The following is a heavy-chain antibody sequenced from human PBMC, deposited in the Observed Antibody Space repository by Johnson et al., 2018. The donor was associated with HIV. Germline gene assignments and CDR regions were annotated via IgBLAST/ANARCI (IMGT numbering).Heavy chain of an antibody. CDR3: ARAGPRGDAFDI. J-gene: IGHJ3*02. CDR1: GFTYSSYA. D-gene: IGHD3-10*01. V-gene: IGHV3-30*04. Sequence: QVQLVESGGGVVQPGRSLRLSCVVSGFTYSSYAMHWVRQAPGKGLEWVAVISYDGSNKYYADSVKGRFTISRYNSKNTLYLQMKSLRAEDTAVYYCARAGPRGDAFDIWGQGTMVTVSS. CDR2: ISYDGSNK.